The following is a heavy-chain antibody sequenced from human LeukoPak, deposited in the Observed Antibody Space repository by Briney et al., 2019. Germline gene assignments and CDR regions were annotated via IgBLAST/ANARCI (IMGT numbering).Heavy chain of an antibody. CDR1: GFTFSTYG. D-gene: IGHD6-19*01. CDR2: IWYDGSNK. Sequence: GRSLRLSCAASGFTFSTYGMHWVRQAPGKGLEWLAVIWYDGSNKYYAESVKGRFTISRDNPQNTLYLEMKGLRAEDTAMYYCARDRSYGWPEGFDNWGQGTLVTVSP. V-gene: IGHV3-33*01. J-gene: IGHJ4*02. CDR3: ARDRSYGWPEGFDN.